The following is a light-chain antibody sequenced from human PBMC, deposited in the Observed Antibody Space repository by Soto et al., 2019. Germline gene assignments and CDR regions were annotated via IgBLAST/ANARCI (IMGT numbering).Light chain of an antibody. CDR1: ASSIAARYD. Sequence: QSVLTQPPSVSGAPGQRVTISCTGTASSIAARYDVHWYQQIPGTAPKLLIYGNSNRPSGVPDRFSGSKSGTSASLAITGLQAEDEADYYCQSYDSSLSGGVFGGGTKLTVL. J-gene: IGLJ2*01. V-gene: IGLV1-40*01. CDR3: QSYDSSLSGGV. CDR2: GNS.